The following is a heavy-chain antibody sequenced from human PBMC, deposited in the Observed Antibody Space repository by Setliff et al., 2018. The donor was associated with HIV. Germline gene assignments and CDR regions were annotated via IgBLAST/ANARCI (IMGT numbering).Heavy chain of an antibody. CDR1: GFTVSSYY. D-gene: IGHD2-21*01. J-gene: IGHJ6*03. Sequence: PGGSLRLSCAASGFTVSSYYMAWVRQAPGKGLEYVSGIRSNGYSTYYADSVKGRFTISRDNSKNTVYLQMGGLRAEDMAVYYCARVPTVIYYYYMDVWGKGTTVTVSS. V-gene: IGHV3-64*02. CDR2: IRSNGYST. CDR3: ARVPTVIYYYYMDV.